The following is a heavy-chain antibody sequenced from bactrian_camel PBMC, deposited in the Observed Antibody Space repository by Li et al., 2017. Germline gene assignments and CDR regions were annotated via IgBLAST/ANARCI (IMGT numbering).Heavy chain of an antibody. CDR3: AAGRLRNGYCYSLLNRLAYNN. J-gene: IGHJ4*01. D-gene: IGHD2*01. CDR2: IVTGGVST. Sequence: HVQLVESGGGSVPAGGSLRLSCVASGVTDSSMCMAWFRQTPGNEREGIASIVTGGVSTFYADSVKGQFTVSQDSAKNTLYLQMDSLNPEDTGMYYCAAGRLRNGYCYSLLNRLAYNNWGQGTQVTVS. V-gene: IGHV3S1*01. CDR1: GVTDSSMC.